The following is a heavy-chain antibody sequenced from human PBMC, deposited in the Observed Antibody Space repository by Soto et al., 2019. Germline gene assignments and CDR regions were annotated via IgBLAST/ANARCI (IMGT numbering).Heavy chain of an antibody. Sequence: GGSLRLSCAASGFTFSSYAMSWVRQAPGKGLEWVSAISGSGGSTYYADSVKGRFTISRDNSKNTLYLQMNSLRAEDTAVYYCAKDVNDFWSGYYANTFDYWGQGTLVTVSS. CDR2: ISGSGGST. CDR3: AKDVNDFWSGYYANTFDY. J-gene: IGHJ4*02. V-gene: IGHV3-23*01. D-gene: IGHD3-3*01. CDR1: GFTFSSYA.